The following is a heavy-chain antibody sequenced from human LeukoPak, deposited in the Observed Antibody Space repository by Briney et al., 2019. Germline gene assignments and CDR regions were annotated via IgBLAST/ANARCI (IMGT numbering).Heavy chain of an antibody. CDR2: ISGSGGST. Sequence: GGSLRLSCAASGFTFSSYAMSWVRQAPGKGLEWVSAISGSGGSTYYADSVKGRFTISTDNSKNTLYLQMNSLRAEDTAVYYCAKDRLRYFDWLDHFDYWGQGTLVTVSS. CDR3: AKDRLRYFDWLDHFDY. J-gene: IGHJ4*02. CDR1: GFTFSSYA. V-gene: IGHV3-23*01. D-gene: IGHD3-9*01.